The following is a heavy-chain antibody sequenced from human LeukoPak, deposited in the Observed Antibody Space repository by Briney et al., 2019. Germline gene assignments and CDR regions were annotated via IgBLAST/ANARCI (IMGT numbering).Heavy chain of an antibody. CDR1: GYTFTSYG. Sequence: GASVKVSCKASGYTFTSYGISWVRQAPGQGLEWMGWISAYNGNTNYAQKLQGRVTMTTDTSTSTAHMELRSLRTDDTAVYYCARVYYDILTGYFESSYYYMDVWGKGTTVTVSS. CDR2: ISAYNGNT. J-gene: IGHJ6*03. D-gene: IGHD3-9*01. CDR3: ARVYYDILTGYFESSYYYMDV. V-gene: IGHV1-18*01.